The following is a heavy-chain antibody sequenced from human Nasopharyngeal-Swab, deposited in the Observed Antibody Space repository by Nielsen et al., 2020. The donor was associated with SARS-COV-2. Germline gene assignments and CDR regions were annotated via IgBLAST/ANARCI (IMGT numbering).Heavy chain of an antibody. CDR1: GGTFSSYA. V-gene: IGHV1-69*13. D-gene: IGHD3-3*01. CDR3: ARNPGYYDFWSGYPNWFDP. J-gene: IGHJ5*02. Sequence: VKVSCRASGGTFSSYAISWVRQAPGQGLEWMGGIIPIFGTANYAQKFQGRVTITADESTSTAYMELSSLRSEDTAVYYCARNPGYYDFWSGYPNWFDPWGQGTPVTVSS. CDR2: IIPIFGTA.